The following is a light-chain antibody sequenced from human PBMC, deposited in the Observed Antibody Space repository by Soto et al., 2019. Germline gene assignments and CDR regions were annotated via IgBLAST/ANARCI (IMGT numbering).Light chain of an antibody. CDR2: EVS. CDR3: NSYTNPNTFV. Sequence: QSALTQPASVSGSPGQSITISCTGTSSDVGGYNYVSWFQQHPGKAPKLMIYEVSNRPSGVSNRFSGSRSGNTASLTISGLQSEDEAEYYCNSYTNPNTFVFGTGTKLTVL. J-gene: IGLJ1*01. V-gene: IGLV2-14*01. CDR1: SSDVGGYNY.